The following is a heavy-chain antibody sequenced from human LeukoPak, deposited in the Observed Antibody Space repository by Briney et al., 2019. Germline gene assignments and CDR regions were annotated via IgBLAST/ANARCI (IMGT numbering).Heavy chain of an antibody. CDR3: ARGPVVVIAKPYNWFDP. J-gene: IGHJ5*02. CDR1: GYTFTSYD. CDR2: MNPNSGNT. V-gene: IGHV1-8*03. Sequence: ASVKVSCKASGYTFTSYDINWVRQATGQGLEWMGWMNPNSGNTGYAQKFQGRVTITRNTSISTAYMELSSLRSEDTAVYYCARGPVVVIAKPYNWFDPXGQGXXVTV. D-gene: IGHD2-21*01.